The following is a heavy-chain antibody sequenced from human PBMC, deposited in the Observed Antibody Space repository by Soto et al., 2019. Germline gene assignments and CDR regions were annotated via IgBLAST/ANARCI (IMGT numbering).Heavy chain of an antibody. V-gene: IGHV4-31*03. CDR1: GGSISSGGYY. J-gene: IGHJ5*02. CDR3: ARSISP. CDR2: IYYRGST. D-gene: IGHD3-3*01. Sequence: QVQLQESGPGLVKPSQTLSLTCTVSGGSISSGGYYWSWIRQHPGKGLEWIGYIYYRGSTYYTPCLKCRVTIPLHTSKNQSSLKLSSVTAADTAVYYCARSISPWGQGTLVTVSS.